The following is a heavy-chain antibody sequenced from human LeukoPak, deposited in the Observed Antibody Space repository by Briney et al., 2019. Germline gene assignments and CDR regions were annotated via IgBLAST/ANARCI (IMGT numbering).Heavy chain of an antibody. V-gene: IGHV4-39*02. J-gene: IGHJ4*02. CDR1: GGSISSSSYY. CDR2: IYCSGST. Sequence: SETLSLTYTVSGGSISSSSYYWGWIRQPPGKGLEWIGSIYCSGSTHYTPSLKSRVTMSVDTSKNQLSLELSSVTAADTAVYYCAREGSSGRYYFDYWGQGTLVTVSS. CDR3: AREGSSGRYYFDY. D-gene: IGHD6-6*01.